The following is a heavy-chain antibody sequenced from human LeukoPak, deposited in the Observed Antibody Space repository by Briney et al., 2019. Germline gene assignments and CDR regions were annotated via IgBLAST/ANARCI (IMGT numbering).Heavy chain of an antibody. Sequence: GGSLRLSCAASGFTFSNYNMNWVRQAPGKGLEWVSVIYSGGSTYYADSVKGRFTISRDNSKNTLYLQMNSLRAEDTAVYYCARGDSSGWYADAFDIWGQGTMVTVSS. CDR3: ARGDSSGWYADAFDI. CDR1: GFTFSNYN. V-gene: IGHV3-66*01. D-gene: IGHD6-19*01. J-gene: IGHJ3*02. CDR2: IYSGGST.